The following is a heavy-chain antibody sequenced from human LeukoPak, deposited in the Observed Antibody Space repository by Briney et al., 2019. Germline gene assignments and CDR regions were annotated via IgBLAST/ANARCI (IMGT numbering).Heavy chain of an antibody. Sequence: SETLSLTCTVSGGSISSYYWSWIRQPPGKGLEWIGYIYYTGSTNYNPSLKSRVTISVDTSKNQFSLKLSSVTAADTAVYYCARALEPVYYYDSSGYTFDYWGQGTLVTVSS. CDR1: GGSISSYY. V-gene: IGHV4-59*01. CDR3: ARALEPVYYYDSSGYTFDY. CDR2: IYYTGST. D-gene: IGHD3-22*01. J-gene: IGHJ4*02.